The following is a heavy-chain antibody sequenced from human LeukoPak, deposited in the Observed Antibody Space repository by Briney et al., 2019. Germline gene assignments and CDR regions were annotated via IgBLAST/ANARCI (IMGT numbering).Heavy chain of an antibody. V-gene: IGHV1-18*01. Sequence: GASVKVSCKASVYTFTSYGISWVRQAPGQGLEWLGWISGYNGNTKYVQKLQGRVTMTTDTSTSTGYMELRSLRSDDTAVYYCARGWLHPRGSDAFDIWGRGTMVTVSS. CDR3: ARGWLHPRGSDAFDI. D-gene: IGHD5-24*01. J-gene: IGHJ3*02. CDR2: ISGYNGNT. CDR1: VYTFTSYG.